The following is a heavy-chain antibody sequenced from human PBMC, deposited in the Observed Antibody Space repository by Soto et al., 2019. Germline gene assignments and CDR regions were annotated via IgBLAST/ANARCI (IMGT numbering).Heavy chain of an antibody. J-gene: IGHJ4*02. Sequence: ASVKVSCKVSGYTLTELSMHWVRQAPGKGLEGMGGFDPEDGETIYAKKFHARVNMTEDTSTDPANMELSSLRTEDTAVYYCATAGIAAAGSSSFFDYWGQGTLVTVSS. V-gene: IGHV1-24*01. D-gene: IGHD6-13*01. CDR3: ATAGIAAAGSSSFFDY. CDR2: FDPEDGET. CDR1: GYTLTELS.